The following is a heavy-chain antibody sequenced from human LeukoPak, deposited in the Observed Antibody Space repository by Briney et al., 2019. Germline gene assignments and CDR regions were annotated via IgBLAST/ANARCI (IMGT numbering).Heavy chain of an antibody. CDR1: GGSISGSSYY. V-gene: IGHV4-39*07. CDR2: FYYSGST. Sequence: SETLSLTCTVSGGSISGSSYYWGWIRQPPGKGLEWIGSFYYSGSTYYNPSLKSRVTISVDTSKNQLSLKLNSVTAADSAMYYCARSQNVASATGWFDPWGQGTLVTVSS. CDR3: ARSQNVASATGWFDP. J-gene: IGHJ5*02. D-gene: IGHD6-13*01.